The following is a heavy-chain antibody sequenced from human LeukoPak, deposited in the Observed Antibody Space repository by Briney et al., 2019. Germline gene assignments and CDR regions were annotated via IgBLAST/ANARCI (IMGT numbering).Heavy chain of an antibody. V-gene: IGHV3-30*18. Sequence: GGSLRLSCAASGFTFSSYGMHWVRQAPGKGLEWVAVISYDGSNKYYADSVKGRFTISRDNSKNTLYLQMNSLRAEDTAVYYCAKDDDYGDYVPLGKYFQHWGQGTLVTVSS. D-gene: IGHD4-17*01. CDR2: ISYDGSNK. CDR3: AKDDDYGDYVPLGKYFQH. CDR1: GFTFSSYG. J-gene: IGHJ1*01.